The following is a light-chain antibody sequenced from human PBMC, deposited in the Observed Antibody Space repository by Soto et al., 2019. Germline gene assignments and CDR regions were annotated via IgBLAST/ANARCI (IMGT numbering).Light chain of an antibody. J-gene: IGLJ3*02. V-gene: IGLV1-44*01. Sequence: QSVLTQPPSASGTPGQRVIISCSGSGSNIGRNTVAWYQHLPGTAPKLLIYSDNQRPSGVPDRFSGSKSGTSASLGISGLQSEDEADYYCATWDDSRGVFGGGTKLTVL. CDR2: SDN. CDR3: ATWDDSRGV. CDR1: GSNIGRNT.